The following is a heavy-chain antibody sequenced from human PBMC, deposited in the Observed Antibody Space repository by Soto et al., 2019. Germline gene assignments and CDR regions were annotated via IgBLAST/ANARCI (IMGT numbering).Heavy chain of an antibody. J-gene: IGHJ4*02. V-gene: IGHV1-18*01. CDR2: ISAYNGNT. D-gene: IGHD3-22*01. CDR3: ARGGRPKGNYYDSSGYYFHY. Sequence: ASVKVSCKASGYTFTSYGISWVRQAPGQGLEWMGWISAYNGNTNYAQKLQGRVTMTTDTSTSTAYMELRSLRSDDTTAYYCARGGRPKGNYYDSSGYYFHYWGQGTLVTVSS. CDR1: GYTFTSYG.